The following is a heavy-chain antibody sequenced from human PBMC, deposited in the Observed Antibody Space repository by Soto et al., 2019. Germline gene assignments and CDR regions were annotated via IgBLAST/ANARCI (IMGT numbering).Heavy chain of an antibody. Sequence: QVQLVQSGSEVKKPGSSVRVSCKASGGSVSNSAISWLRQAPGQGLEWMGGIIPIFGPAIYARKFQGRFTISADESTGTAYMVLNNVRSDDTAVYYCGRGSSLTKVEYWGQGTLVTVSS. J-gene: IGHJ4*02. CDR3: GRGSSLTKVEY. D-gene: IGHD6-6*01. V-gene: IGHV1-69*01. CDR2: IIPIFGPA. CDR1: GGSVSNSA.